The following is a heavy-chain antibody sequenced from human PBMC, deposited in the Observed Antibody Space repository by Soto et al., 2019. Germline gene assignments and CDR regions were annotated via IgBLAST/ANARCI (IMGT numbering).Heavy chain of an antibody. J-gene: IGHJ4*02. CDR1: GFTFSHYG. Sequence: QVQLVESGGGVVQPGRSLRLSCAASGFTFSHYGIHWVRQAPGKGLEWLAVISYDGSNKHYADSVKGRFTVSRDNSKNTLYLRMNSLGAEDTAVYFCARYSRKYQGPIEYWGQGTLVTVSS. CDR2: ISYDGSNK. V-gene: IGHV3-30*03. CDR3: ARYSRKYQGPIEY. D-gene: IGHD2-2*01.